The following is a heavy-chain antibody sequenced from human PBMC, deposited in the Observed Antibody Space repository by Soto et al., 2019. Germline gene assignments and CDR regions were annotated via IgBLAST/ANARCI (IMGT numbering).Heavy chain of an antibody. V-gene: IGHV1-3*01. CDR1: GYTFAESA. CDR3: ASDLGDRHAYRTQRSSDP. D-gene: IGHD1-1*01. Sequence: GASVKASCKDRGYTFAESAMHCRLQSSARRLEWMGWINAGNGNTKYSQKFQGRVTITRDTSASTAYMELSSLRSEDTAVYYCASDLGDRHAYRTQRSSDP. J-gene: IGHJ5*02. CDR2: INAGNGNT.